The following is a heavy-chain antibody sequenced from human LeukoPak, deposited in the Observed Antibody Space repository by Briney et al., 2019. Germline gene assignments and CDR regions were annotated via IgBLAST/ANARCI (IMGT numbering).Heavy chain of an antibody. CDR3: TRASYADGGYFDY. V-gene: IGHV3-21*01. J-gene: IGHJ4*02. CDR1: GFTFSSYY. CDR2: ISRSGNYT. D-gene: IGHD3-16*01. Sequence: AGSLTLSCPASGFTFSSYYMNWVRQAAGKGLEWVSSISRSGNYTYHADSVKGRFTISRDNAKNSLYLQMNSLRAEDTAVYYCTRASYADGGYFDYWGQGTLVTVSS.